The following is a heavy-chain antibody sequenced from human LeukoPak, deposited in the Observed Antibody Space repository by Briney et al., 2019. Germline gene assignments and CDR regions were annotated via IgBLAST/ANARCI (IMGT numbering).Heavy chain of an antibody. CDR2: INHSGST. V-gene: IGHV4-34*01. CDR3: ARVPTYYYGSGSYYNPYYYFDY. D-gene: IGHD3-10*01. Sequence: SETLSLTCAVYGGSFSGYYWSWIRQPPGKGLEWIGEINHSGSTNYNPSLKSRVTISVDTSKNQFSLKLSSVTAADTAVYYCARVPTYYYGSGSYYNPYYYFDYWGQGTLVTVSS. CDR1: GGSFSGYY. J-gene: IGHJ4*02.